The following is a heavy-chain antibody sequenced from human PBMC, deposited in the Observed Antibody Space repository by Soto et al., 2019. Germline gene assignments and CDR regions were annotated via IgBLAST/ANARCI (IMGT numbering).Heavy chain of an antibody. V-gene: IGHV4-39*01. Sequence: PSETLSLPCDVSGGSIDNSHSFWGWVRQPPGKGLEFIGSVYYSGGAYYSPSLKSRVTVSIVTSKNQLSLRVNSVTAADTAVYYCLCVVEAATRHTDSASWGRGMLVTGSS. D-gene: IGHD2-15*01. CDR2: VYYSGGA. CDR3: LCVVEAATRHTDSAS. CDR1: GGSIDNSHSF. J-gene: IGHJ4*02.